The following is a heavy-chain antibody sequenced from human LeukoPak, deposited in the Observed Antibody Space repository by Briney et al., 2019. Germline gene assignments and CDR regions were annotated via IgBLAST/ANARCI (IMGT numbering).Heavy chain of an antibody. V-gene: IGHV4-34*01. CDR2: INHSGST. CDR1: GGSFGGYY. J-gene: IGHJ6*03. CDR3: ARVIGSYYYMDG. D-gene: IGHD5-12*01. Sequence: PSETLSLTCAVYGGSFGGYYWTWIRQPPGKGLEWIGEINHSGSTNYNPSLKSRVTISVDTSKNQFSLKLRSVTAADTAVYYCARVIGSYYYMDGWGKGTTVTVSS.